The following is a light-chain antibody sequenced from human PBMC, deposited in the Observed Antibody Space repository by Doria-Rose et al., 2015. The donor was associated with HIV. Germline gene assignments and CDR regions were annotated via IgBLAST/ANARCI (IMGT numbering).Light chain of an antibody. CDR3: QQYGTSRGT. CDR1: QRVKSSY. Sequence: TQSPGTLSLSPGERATLSCRASQRVKSSYLAWYQQKPGQAPVLLIYDASTRATGIPDRFSGSGSGTDFTLTISRLEPEDVAVYYCQQYGTSRGTFGQGTRLEIK. J-gene: IGKJ5*01. V-gene: IGKV3-20*01. CDR2: DAS.